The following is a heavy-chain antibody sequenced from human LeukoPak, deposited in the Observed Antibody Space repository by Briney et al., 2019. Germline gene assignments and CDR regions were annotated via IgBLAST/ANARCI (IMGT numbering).Heavy chain of an antibody. CDR1: GSTFSSYS. J-gene: IGHJ4*02. CDR3: ARDSSGWYGKADY. V-gene: IGHV3-21*04. CDR2: ISSSSSYI. D-gene: IGHD6-19*01. Sequence: PGGSLRLSCAASGSTFSSYSMNWVRQAPGKGLEWVSSISSSSSYIYYADSVKGRFTISRDNAKNSLYLQMNSLRAEDTAVYYCARDSSGWYGKADYWGQGALVTVSS.